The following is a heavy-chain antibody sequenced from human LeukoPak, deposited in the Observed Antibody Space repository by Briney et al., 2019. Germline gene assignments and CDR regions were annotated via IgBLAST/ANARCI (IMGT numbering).Heavy chain of an antibody. CDR3: ARVAVIYYYYMEV. Sequence: GSLRLSCAASGFTFSTYWMSWVRQAPGKGLEWVANIRQDGSEQYYVDSVKGRFTISRDNAKHSLFLQVNSLRAEDTAVYYCARVAVIYYYYMEVWGKGTTVTVSS. CDR2: IRQDGSEQ. V-gene: IGHV3-7*01. D-gene: IGHD2/OR15-2a*01. J-gene: IGHJ6*03. CDR1: GFTFSTYW.